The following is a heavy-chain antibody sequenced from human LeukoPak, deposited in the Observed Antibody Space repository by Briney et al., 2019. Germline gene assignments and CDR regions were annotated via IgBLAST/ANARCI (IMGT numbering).Heavy chain of an antibody. D-gene: IGHD1-26*01. CDR3: TTDGVGVEGATYDN. CDR2: INSDGSST. J-gene: IGHJ4*02. V-gene: IGHV3-74*01. Sequence: AGSLRLSCAASGFTFSSYWMHWVRHAPGKGLVWVSRINSDGSSTIYADSVKGRFTISRDDSKNTLYLQMNSLKTEDTAVYYCTTDGVGVEGATYDNWGQGTLVSVSS. CDR1: GFTFSSYW.